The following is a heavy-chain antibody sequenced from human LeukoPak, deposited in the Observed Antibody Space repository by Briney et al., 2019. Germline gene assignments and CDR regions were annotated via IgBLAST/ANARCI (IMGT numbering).Heavy chain of an antibody. D-gene: IGHD6-13*01. J-gene: IGHJ4*02. V-gene: IGHV3-23*01. CDR3: AKDFTPSIAAAGLSEIFDY. Sequence: PGGPLRLSCAASGFTFSSYAMSWVRQAPGKGLEWVSAISGSGGSTYYADSVKGRFTISRDNSKNTLYLQMNSLRAGDTAVYYCAKDFTPSIAAAGLSEIFDYWGQGTLVTVSS. CDR1: GFTFSSYA. CDR2: ISGSGGST.